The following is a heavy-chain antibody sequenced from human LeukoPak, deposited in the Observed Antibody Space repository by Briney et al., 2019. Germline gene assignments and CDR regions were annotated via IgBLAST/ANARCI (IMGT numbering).Heavy chain of an antibody. CDR3: ARDLSRGPYYFDY. D-gene: IGHD3-10*01. Sequence: SETLSLTCTVSGGSISSGSYYWSWIRQPAGKGLEWIGRIYTSGSTNYNPSLKSRVTISVDTSKNQFSLKLSSVTAADTAVYYCARDLSRGPYYFDYWGQGTLVTVSS. CDR1: GGSISSGSYY. J-gene: IGHJ4*02. V-gene: IGHV4-61*02. CDR2: IYTSGST.